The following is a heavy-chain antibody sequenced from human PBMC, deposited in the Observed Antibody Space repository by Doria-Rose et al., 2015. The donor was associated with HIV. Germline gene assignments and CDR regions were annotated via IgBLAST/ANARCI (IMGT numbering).Heavy chain of an antibody. D-gene: IGHD6-13*01. V-gene: IGHV2-26*01. Sequence: SGPVLVKPTETLTLTCTVSGVSLSSPGMGVSWIRQPPGKALEWLANIFSDDDRSYKTSLKSRLTISGGTSKSQVVLTMTDMDPVDTATYYCARIKSSRWYHKYYFDFWGQGTLVIVSA. CDR2: IFSDDDR. J-gene: IGHJ4*02. CDR1: GVSLSSPGMG. CDR3: ARIKSSRWYHKYYFDF.